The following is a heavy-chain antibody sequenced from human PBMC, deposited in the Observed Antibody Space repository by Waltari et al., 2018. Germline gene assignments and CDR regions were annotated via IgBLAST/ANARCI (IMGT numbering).Heavy chain of an antibody. D-gene: IGHD3-3*01. CDR3: ARQARSYDFWSGYQRQYGMDV. CDR1: GGSISSSSYY. Sequence: QLQLQESGPGLVKPSETLSLTCTVSGGSISSSSYYWGWIRQPPGKGLEWIGSIYYSGRTYYNPSLKVRVTISVDTSKNPFSLKLSSLTAADTAVYYCARQARSYDFWSGYQRQYGMDVWGQGTTVTVSS. J-gene: IGHJ6*02. CDR2: IYYSGRT. V-gene: IGHV4-39*01.